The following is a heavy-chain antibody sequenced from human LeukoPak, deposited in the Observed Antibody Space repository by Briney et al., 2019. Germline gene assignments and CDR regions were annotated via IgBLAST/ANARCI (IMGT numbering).Heavy chain of an antibody. Sequence: SETLSLTCTVSGGSISSSSYYWGWIRQPPGKGLEWIGSIYYSGSTYDNPSLKSRVTISVDTSKNRFSLKVSSVTAADTAVYYCARVLRFGDWLPFYYYMDVWGKGTTVTVSS. CDR3: ARVLRFGDWLPFYYYMDV. CDR1: GGSISSSSYY. D-gene: IGHD3-10*01. J-gene: IGHJ6*03. V-gene: IGHV4-39*07. CDR2: IYYSGST.